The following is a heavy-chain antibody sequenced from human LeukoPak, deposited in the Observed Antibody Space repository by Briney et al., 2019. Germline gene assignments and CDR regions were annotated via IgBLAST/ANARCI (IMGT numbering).Heavy chain of an antibody. Sequence: ASVRVSCKASGYTFTGYYIHWVRQAPGQGLEWMGWINPNNGGTISPHNFQGRVTMTRDTSNSTAYMELSRLRSDDTAVYYCARDRRLKDTALGSTNYWGQGTLVTVSS. CDR3: ARDRRLKDTALGSTNY. D-gene: IGHD5-18*01. CDR1: GYTFTGYY. CDR2: INPNNGGT. J-gene: IGHJ4*02. V-gene: IGHV1-2*02.